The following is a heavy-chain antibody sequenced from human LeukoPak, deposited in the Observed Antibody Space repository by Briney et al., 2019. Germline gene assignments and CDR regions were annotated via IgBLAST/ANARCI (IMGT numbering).Heavy chain of an antibody. CDR3: ARGLRWCDY. CDR1: GFTFSSYW. Sequence: PGGSPRLSCAASGFTFSSYWMRWVRQPPGKGLEWVANIKNDGSEKDYVDSVKGRFTISRDNAKNSLYLQMNSLRAEDTAVYYCARGLRWCDYWGQGTLVTVSS. CDR2: IKNDGSEK. V-gene: IGHV3-7*01. D-gene: IGHD4-23*01. J-gene: IGHJ4*02.